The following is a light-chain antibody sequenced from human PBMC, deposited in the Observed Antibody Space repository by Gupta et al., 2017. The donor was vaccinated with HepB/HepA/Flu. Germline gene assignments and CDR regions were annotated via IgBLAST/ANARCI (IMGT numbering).Light chain of an antibody. J-gene: IGLJ1*01. CDR1: SSDIGAYNL. V-gene: IGLV2-8*01. CDR2: DVF. Sequence: QSAPTQPPSASGSPGRSVTLSCTGPSSDIGAYNLVSWYQQHPGKAPKLIIYDVFQRPSGVPDRFSGSKSGNTASLTVSGLQAEDEADYYCFSYAGNDNWVFGGGTKVTVL. CDR3: FSYAGNDNWV.